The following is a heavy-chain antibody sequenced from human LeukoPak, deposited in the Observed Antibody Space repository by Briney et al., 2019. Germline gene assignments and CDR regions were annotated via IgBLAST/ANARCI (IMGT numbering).Heavy chain of an antibody. CDR2: ISAYNGNT. J-gene: IGHJ6*02. Sequence: ASVKVSCKASGYTFTSYGISWVRQAPGQGLEWMGWISAYNGNTNYAQKLQGRVTMTTDTSTSTAYMELRSLRSDDTAVYYCARRVTAIGYYYYGMDVWGQGTTVTVSS. V-gene: IGHV1-18*01. CDR3: ARRVTAIGYYYYGMDV. CDR1: GYTFTSYG. D-gene: IGHD2-21*02.